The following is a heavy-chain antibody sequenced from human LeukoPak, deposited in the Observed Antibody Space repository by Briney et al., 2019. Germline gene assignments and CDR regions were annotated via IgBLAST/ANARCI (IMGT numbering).Heavy chain of an antibody. D-gene: IGHD5-18*01. CDR3: ARDRSVDTAMVGIDY. CDR2: IYYSGST. V-gene: IGHV4-39*07. J-gene: IGHJ4*02. CDR1: GGSISSSSYY. Sequence: SETLSLTCTVSGGSISSSSYYWGWIRQPPGKGLEWIGSIYYSGSTYYNPSLKSRVTISVDTSKNQFSLKLSSVTAADTAVYYCARDRSVDTAMVGIDYWGQGTLVTVSS.